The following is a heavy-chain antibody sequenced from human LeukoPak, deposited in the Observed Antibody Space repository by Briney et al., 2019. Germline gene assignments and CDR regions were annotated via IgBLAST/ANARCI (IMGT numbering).Heavy chain of an antibody. J-gene: IGHJ6*03. D-gene: IGHD1-26*01. CDR1: GFTFRSYW. V-gene: IGHV3-23*01. CDR3: AKSGVGATGGEDYYYYYYMDV. Sequence: PGGSLRLSCAASGFTFRSYWMTWVRQAPGKGLEWVSGISGSGGSTYYADSVKGRFTIPRDNSKNTLYLQMNSLRAEDTAVYYCAKSGVGATGGEDYYYYYYMDVWGKGTTVTVSS. CDR2: ISGSGGST.